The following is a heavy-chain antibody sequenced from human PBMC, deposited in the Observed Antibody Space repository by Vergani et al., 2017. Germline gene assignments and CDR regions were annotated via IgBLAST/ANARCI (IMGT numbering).Heavy chain of an antibody. V-gene: IGHV1-24*01. CDR1: GYTLTELS. D-gene: IGHD2-15*01. CDR2: FDPEDGET. CDR3: ATVGVVAAQQYYYYGMDV. Sequence: QVQLVQSGAEVKKPGASVKVSCKVSGYTLTELSMHWVRQAPGKGREWMGGFDPEDGETIYAQKFQGRVTMTEDTSTDTAYMELSSLRSEDTAVYYCATVGVVAAQQYYYYGMDVWGQGTTVTVSS. J-gene: IGHJ6*02.